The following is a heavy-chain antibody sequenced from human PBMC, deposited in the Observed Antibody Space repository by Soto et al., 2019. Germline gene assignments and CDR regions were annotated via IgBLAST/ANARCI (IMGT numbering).Heavy chain of an antibody. CDR2: ISYDGSNK. V-gene: IGHV3-30*18. Sequence: QVRLVESGGGVVQPGRSLRLSCAASGFTFSSYGMHWVRQAPGKGLEWVAVISYDGSNKYYADSVKGRFTISRDNSKNTLYLQMNSLRAEDTAVYYCAKEAYSSSLTPAIDYWGQGTLVTVSS. CDR1: GFTFSSYG. D-gene: IGHD6-13*01. CDR3: AKEAYSSSLTPAIDY. J-gene: IGHJ4*02.